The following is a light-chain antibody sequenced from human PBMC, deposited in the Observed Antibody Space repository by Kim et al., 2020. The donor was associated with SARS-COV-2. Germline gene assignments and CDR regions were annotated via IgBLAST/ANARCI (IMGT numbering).Light chain of an antibody. Sequence: VALGQTVSITCQGDSLRSYYATWYQKKPGQAPILVIYGKNNRPSGIPDRFSGSSSGNTASLTITGTQAGDEADYYCNSRDSNDNVVFGGGTKVTVL. V-gene: IGLV3-19*01. CDR1: SLRSYY. CDR3: NSRDSNDNVV. J-gene: IGLJ2*01. CDR2: GKN.